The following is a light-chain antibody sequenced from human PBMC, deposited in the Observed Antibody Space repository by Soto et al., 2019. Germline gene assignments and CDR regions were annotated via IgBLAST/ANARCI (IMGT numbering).Light chain of an antibody. CDR1: SSDVGGYNY. V-gene: IGLV2-14*01. J-gene: IGLJ2*01. Sequence: ALTQPASVSGSPGQSITISCTGTSSDVGGYNYVSWYQQHPGKAPKLMIYEVSNRPSGVPDRFSGSKSGTSASLAITGLQAEDEADYYCQSYDSILSGVVFGGGTKLTVL. CDR3: QSYDSILSGVV. CDR2: EVS.